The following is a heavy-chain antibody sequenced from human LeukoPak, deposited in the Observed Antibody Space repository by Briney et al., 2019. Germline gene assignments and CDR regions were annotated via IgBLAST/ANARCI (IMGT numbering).Heavy chain of an antibody. D-gene: IGHD2-8*01. CDR2: ISYDGSNK. J-gene: IGHJ6*03. V-gene: IGHV3-30*18. CDR1: GFTFSSYG. CDR3: ANGYCTNGVCYPYYYYYMDV. Sequence: GGSLRLSCAAPGFTFSSYGMHWVRQAPGKGLEWVAVISYDGSNKYYADSVKGRFAISRDNSKNTLYLQMNSLRAEDTAVYYCANGYCTNGVCYPYYYYYMDVWGKGTTVTVSS.